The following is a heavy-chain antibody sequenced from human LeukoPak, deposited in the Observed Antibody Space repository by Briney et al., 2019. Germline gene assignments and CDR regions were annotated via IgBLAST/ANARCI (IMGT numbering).Heavy chain of an antibody. D-gene: IGHD6-13*01. CDR1: GFTFSSYW. Sequence: GGSLRLSCAASGFTFSSYWMSWVRQAPGKGLEWVANIKQDGSEKYSVDSVKGRFTISRDNAKNSLFLQMNSLRADDTAVYYCARATAKQQLVSPLGYWGQGTLVTVSS. J-gene: IGHJ4*02. CDR2: IKQDGSEK. CDR3: ARATAKQQLVSPLGY. V-gene: IGHV3-7*01.